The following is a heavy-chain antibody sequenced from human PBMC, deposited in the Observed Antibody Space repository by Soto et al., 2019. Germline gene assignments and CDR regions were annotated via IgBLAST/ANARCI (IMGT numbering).Heavy chain of an antibody. V-gene: IGHV4-38-2*02. J-gene: IGHJ6*02. CDR2: ISHTGTT. Sequence: PSETLSLTCLVSGFPISRPYSWGWIRQPPGKGLEWIGSISHTGTTSYSPSLTSRVSISVDTSKNQVSLKLTSVTAADTAVYFCARVTMVIRDSDHFGVDVWGQGTTVTVSS. CDR1: GFPISRPYS. D-gene: IGHD4-17*01. CDR3: ARVTMVIRDSDHFGVDV.